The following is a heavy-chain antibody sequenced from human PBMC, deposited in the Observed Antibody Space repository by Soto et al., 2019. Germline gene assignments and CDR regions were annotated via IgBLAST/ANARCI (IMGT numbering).Heavy chain of an antibody. J-gene: IGHJ5*02. Sequence: SETLSLTCTVSGGSVSSGSYYWSWIRQPPGKGLEWIGYIYYSGSTNYNPSLKSRVTISVDTSKNQFSRKLSSVTAADTAVYYCARQGGSVHYTFDPWGQGTLVTVPS. D-gene: IGHD2-2*02. CDR1: GGSVSSGSYY. CDR3: ARQGGSVHYTFDP. CDR2: IYYSGST. V-gene: IGHV4-61*01.